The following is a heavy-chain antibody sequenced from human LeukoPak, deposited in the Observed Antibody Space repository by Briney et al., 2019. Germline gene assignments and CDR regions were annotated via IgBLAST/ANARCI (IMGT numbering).Heavy chain of an antibody. D-gene: IGHD5/OR15-5a*01. J-gene: IGHJ3*02. CDR1: GITFSNYT. CDR2: ISSSSGYI. V-gene: IGHV3-21*06. Sequence: GGSLRLSCAASGITFSNYTLIWVRQAPGKGLEWVSTISSSSGYIYYADPVRGRFTISRDNAKNSLYLQMNSLRAEDTAVYYCARGEGSTLRAFDIWGQGTMVTVSS. CDR3: ARGEGSTLRAFDI.